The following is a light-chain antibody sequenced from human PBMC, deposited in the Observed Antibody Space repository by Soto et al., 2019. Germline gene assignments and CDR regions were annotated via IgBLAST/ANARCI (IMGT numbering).Light chain of an antibody. V-gene: IGLV2-23*01. Sequence: QSALTQPASVSGSPGQSITISCTGSSSDVGGYKLVSWYQQHPGKGPNLLIYEDRKRPSGVSDRFSGAKSGNTASLTIPGLQAEDEADYYCCSFAGSDTLLFGGGTQLTVL. CDR2: EDR. CDR1: SSDVGGYKL. CDR3: CSFAGSDTLL. J-gene: IGLJ3*02.